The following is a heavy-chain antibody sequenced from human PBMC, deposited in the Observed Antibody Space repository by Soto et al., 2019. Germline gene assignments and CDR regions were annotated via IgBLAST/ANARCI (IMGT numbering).Heavy chain of an antibody. D-gene: IGHD2-2*01. CDR3: AREGGFNAPDALDF. J-gene: IGHJ3*01. V-gene: IGHV3-30-3*01. CDR1: GFTFSSFA. CDR2: ISYDGSNQ. Sequence: AGGSLRLSCTASGFTFSSFALHWVRQAPGKGLEWVALISYDGSNQYFAESVKGRFTISRDNSKNTVFLQMSSLGPEDTAVYYCAREGGFNAPDALDFWGQGARVTVSS.